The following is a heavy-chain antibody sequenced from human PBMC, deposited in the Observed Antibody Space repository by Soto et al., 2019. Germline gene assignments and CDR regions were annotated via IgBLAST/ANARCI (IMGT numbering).Heavy chain of an antibody. Sequence: PGESLKISCQASGYTFTIYCIAWVLQMPGQGLELMGIIYPNDSDNRYGPSFQGQVTVSADKSITTAYLQWRGLRASDTATYYCARGGVDTRTFDYWGQGTLVTVSS. CDR1: GYTFTIYC. V-gene: IGHV5-51*01. D-gene: IGHD5-18*01. CDR3: ARGGVDTRTFDY. J-gene: IGHJ4*02. CDR2: IYPNDSDN.